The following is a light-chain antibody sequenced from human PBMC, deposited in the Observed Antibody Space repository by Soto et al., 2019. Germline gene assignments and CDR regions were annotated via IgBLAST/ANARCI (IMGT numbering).Light chain of an antibody. CDR1: SSDVGAYNF. CDR2: EVS. CDR3: SSYTSSNSLYV. Sequence: QSALTQSASVSGSPGQSITISCTGTSSDVGAYNFVSWYQQHPGKAPKLMIFEVSHRPSGVSNRFSGSKSGNTASLTISGLQAEDEADYYCSSYTSSNSLYVFGTGTKLTVL. V-gene: IGLV2-14*01. J-gene: IGLJ1*01.